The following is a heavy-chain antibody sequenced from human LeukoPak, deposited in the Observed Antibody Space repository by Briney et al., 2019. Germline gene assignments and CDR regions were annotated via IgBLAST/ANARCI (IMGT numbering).Heavy chain of an antibody. CDR1: GFTFDDYG. J-gene: IGHJ6*03. D-gene: IGHD3-3*01. Sequence: GGSLRLSCAASGFTFDDYGMSWVRQAPGKGLEWVSGINWNGGSTGYADSVKGRFTISRDNTKNSLYLQMNSLRAEDTALYYCARAIYDFWSGYYGGYYYYYMDVWAKGPRSPSP. V-gene: IGHV3-20*04. CDR3: ARAIYDFWSGYYGGYYYYYMDV. CDR2: INWNGGST.